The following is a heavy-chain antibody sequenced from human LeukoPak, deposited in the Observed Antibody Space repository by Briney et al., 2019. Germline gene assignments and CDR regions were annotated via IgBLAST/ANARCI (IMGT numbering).Heavy chain of an antibody. CDR2: IIPIFGTA. D-gene: IGHD6-19*01. CDR1: GGTFSSYA. J-gene: IGHJ4*02. CDR3: ARDLSGAVAAHYFDY. V-gene: IGHV1-69*13. Sequence: GASVKVSCKASGGTFSSYAISWVRQAPGQGLEWKGGIIPIFGTANYAQKFQGRVTITADESTSTAYMELSSLRSEDTAVYYCARDLSGAVAAHYFDYWGQGTLVTVSS.